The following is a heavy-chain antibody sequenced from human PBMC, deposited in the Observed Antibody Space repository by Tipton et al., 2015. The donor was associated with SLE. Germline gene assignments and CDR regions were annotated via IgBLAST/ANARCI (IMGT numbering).Heavy chain of an antibody. CDR1: GFTFSNYD. D-gene: IGHD6-13*01. Sequence: SLRLSCAASGFTFSNYDMSWVRQAPRKGLEWASAISGSGGSTYYADSVKGRFTISRDNSKKTLYMQMNSLRAEDTAVYYCAKDSLSWGSSWSPLDPWGQGTLVSVSS. CDR3: AKDSLSWGSSWSPLDP. J-gene: IGHJ5*02. CDR2: ISGSGGST. V-gene: IGHV3-23*01.